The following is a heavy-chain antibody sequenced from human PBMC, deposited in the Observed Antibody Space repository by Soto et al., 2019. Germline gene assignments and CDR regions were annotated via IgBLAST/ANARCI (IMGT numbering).Heavy chain of an antibody. CDR2: IKQDGSEK. D-gene: IGHD2-15*01. V-gene: IGHV3-7*01. CDR3: ARVGYCSGGSCYFPIIYGMDV. J-gene: IGHJ6*02. CDR1: GFTFSSYW. Sequence: GGSLRLSCAASGFTFSSYWMSWVRQAPGKGLEWVANIKQDGSEKYYVDSVKGRFTISRDNAKNSLYLQMNSLRAEDTAVYYCARVGYCSGGSCYFPIIYGMDVWGQGTTVTVSS.